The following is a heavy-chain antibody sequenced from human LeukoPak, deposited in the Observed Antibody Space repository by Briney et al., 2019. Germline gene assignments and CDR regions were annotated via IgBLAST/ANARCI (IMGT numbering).Heavy chain of an antibody. J-gene: IGHJ6*03. CDR1: GGSISSGSYY. CDR3: ARDRYSYGSYYYYYYMDV. Sequence: ASQTLSLTCTVSGGSISSGSYYWSWIRQPAGKRLEWIGRIYTSGSTNYTPSLKSRVTISVDTSKNQFSLKLSSVTAADTAVYYCARDRYSYGSYYYYYYMDVWGKGTTVTVSS. V-gene: IGHV4-61*02. D-gene: IGHD5-18*01. CDR2: IYTSGST.